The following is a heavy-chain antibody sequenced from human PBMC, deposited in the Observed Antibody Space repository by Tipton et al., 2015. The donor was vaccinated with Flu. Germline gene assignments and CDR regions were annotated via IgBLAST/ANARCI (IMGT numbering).Heavy chain of an antibody. V-gene: IGHV4-59*01. D-gene: IGHD6-19*01. CDR1: GGSISSYY. J-gene: IGHJ4*02. CDR3: ARRYSRGWDYYFDY. CDR2: IYYSGST. Sequence: TLSLTCTVSGGSISSYYWRWIRQPPGKGLEWIGYIYYSGSTNYNPSLKSRVTISVYTSTNQFSLKLSSVTAADTAVYYCARRYSRGWDYYFDYWGQGTLVTVSS.